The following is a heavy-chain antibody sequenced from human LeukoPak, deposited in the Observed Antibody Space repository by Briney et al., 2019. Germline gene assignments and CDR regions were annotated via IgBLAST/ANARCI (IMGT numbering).Heavy chain of an antibody. V-gene: IGHV4-59*08. D-gene: IGHD6-19*01. Sequence: PSETLSLTCTVSGGSISSYYWSWIRQPPGKGLEWIGYIYYSGSTNYNPSLKSRVTISVDTSKNQFSPKLSSVTAADTAVYYCARPSLAGTWGTFDYWGQGTLVTVSS. J-gene: IGHJ4*02. CDR3: ARPSLAGTWGTFDY. CDR2: IYYSGST. CDR1: GGSISSYY.